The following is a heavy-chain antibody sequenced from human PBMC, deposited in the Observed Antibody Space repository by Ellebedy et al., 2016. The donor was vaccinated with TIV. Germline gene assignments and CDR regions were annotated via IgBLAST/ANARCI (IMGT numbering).Heavy chain of an antibody. Sequence: PGGSLRLSCASSGFRFNNGWMNWVRQPPGKGLEWVGRIKSETEGGTTDYAARVKGRFLISRDDLKSILYLQMNNLTFDDTGVYYCSTYTVSDDSWGQGTLVTVSS. D-gene: IGHD2-2*02. CDR1: GFRFNNGW. CDR3: STYTVSDDS. V-gene: IGHV3-15*01. J-gene: IGHJ4*02. CDR2: IKSETEGGTT.